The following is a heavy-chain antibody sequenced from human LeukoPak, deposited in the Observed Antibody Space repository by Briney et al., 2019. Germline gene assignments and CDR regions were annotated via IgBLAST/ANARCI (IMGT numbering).Heavy chain of an antibody. CDR1: GFTFSSYA. D-gene: IGHD2-2*01. V-gene: IGHV3-23*01. Sequence: PGGSLRLSCAASGFTFSSYAMSWVRQAPGKGLEWVSAISGSGGSTYYADSVKGRFTISRDNSKNTLYLQMNSLKTEDTAVYYCTTEIMGDSTLNWFDPWGQGTLVTVSS. CDR2: ISGSGGST. J-gene: IGHJ5*02. CDR3: TTEIMGDSTLNWFDP.